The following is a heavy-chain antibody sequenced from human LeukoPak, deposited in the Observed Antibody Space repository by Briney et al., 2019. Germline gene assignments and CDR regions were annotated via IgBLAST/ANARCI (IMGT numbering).Heavy chain of an antibody. CDR2: IYYSGST. D-gene: IGHD3-9*01. Sequence: SETLSPTCTVSGVSISSYYWSWIRQPAGKGLEWIGYIYYSGSTNYNPSLKSRVTISVDTSKNQFSLKLSSVTAADTAVYYCARRGILTGYYFFDYWGQGTLVTVSS. V-gene: IGHV4-59*08. CDR3: ARRGILTGYYFFDY. J-gene: IGHJ4*02. CDR1: GVSISSYY.